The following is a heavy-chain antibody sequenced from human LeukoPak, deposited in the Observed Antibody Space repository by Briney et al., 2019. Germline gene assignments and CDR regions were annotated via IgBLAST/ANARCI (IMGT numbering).Heavy chain of an antibody. J-gene: IGHJ5*02. Sequence: GGSLRLSCAASGFTFSSYSMNWVRQAPGKGLEWVSSISSSSSTIYYADSVKGRFTISRDNAKNSLYLQMNSLRAEDTAVYYCARWGLWPYNWFDPWGQGTLVTVSS. D-gene: IGHD1-26*01. CDR3: ARWGLWPYNWFDP. CDR2: ISSSSSTI. CDR1: GFTFSSYS. V-gene: IGHV3-48*01.